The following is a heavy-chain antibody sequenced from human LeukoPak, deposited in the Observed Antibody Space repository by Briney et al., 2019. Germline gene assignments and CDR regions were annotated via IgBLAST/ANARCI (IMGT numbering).Heavy chain of an antibody. CDR1: GYTFTGYG. Sequence: ASVKVSCKASGYTFTGYGISWVRQAPGQGLEWMGWISAYNGNTNYAQKLQGRVTMTTDTSTSTAYMELRSLRSDDTAVYYCARDIVGAADFRSDYWGQGTLVTVSS. CDR2: ISAYNGNT. J-gene: IGHJ4*02. D-gene: IGHD1-26*01. CDR3: ARDIVGAADFRSDY. V-gene: IGHV1-18*01.